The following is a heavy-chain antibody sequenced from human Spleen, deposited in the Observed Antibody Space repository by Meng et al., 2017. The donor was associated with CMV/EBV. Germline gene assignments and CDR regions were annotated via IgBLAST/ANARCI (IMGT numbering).Heavy chain of an antibody. V-gene: IGHV3-33*01. CDR1: GFTFSSYG. D-gene: IGHD6-13*01. CDR3: ARDKQQLKNYYYYYGMDV. J-gene: IGHJ6*02. Sequence: GESLKISCAASGFTFSSYGMHWVRQAPGKGLEWVAVIWYDGSNKYYADSVKGRFTISRDNSKNTLYLQMNSLRAEDTAVYYCARDKQQLKNYYYYYGMDVWGQGTTVTVSS. CDR2: IWYDGSNK.